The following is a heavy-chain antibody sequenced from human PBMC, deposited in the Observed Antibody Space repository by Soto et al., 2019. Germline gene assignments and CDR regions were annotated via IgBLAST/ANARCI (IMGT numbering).Heavy chain of an antibody. CDR2: INHSGST. J-gene: IGHJ6*02. CDR1: GGSFSGYY. Sequence: SETLSLTCAVYGGSFSGYYWSWIRQPPGKGLEWIGEINHSGSTNYNPSLKSRVTISVDTSKNQFSLKLSSVTAADTAVYYCARSARYYDFWSGYRNYYYAMDVWGQVPTVT. CDR3: ARSARYYDFWSGYRNYYYAMDV. V-gene: IGHV4-34*01. D-gene: IGHD3-3*01.